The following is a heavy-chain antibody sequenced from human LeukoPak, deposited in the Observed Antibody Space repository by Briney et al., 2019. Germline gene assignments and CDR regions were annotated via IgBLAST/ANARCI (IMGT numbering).Heavy chain of an antibody. CDR2: IIPILGIA. CDR3: ARAAAYCGGDCYSGSLNYYGMDV. D-gene: IGHD2-21*02. V-gene: IGHV1-69*02. CDR1: GGTFSSYT. J-gene: IGHJ6*02. Sequence: ASVKVSCKASGGTFSSYTISWVRQPPGLGLEWMGRIIPILGIANYAQKFQGRVTITADKSTSTAYMELSSLRSEDTAVYYCARAAAYCGGDCYSGSLNYYGMDVWGQGTTVTVSS.